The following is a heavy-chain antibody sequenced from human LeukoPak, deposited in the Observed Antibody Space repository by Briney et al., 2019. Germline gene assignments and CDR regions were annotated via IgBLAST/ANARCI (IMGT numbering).Heavy chain of an antibody. V-gene: IGHV4-59*08. CDR1: GGYISSYY. CDR2: IYYSGST. Sequence: SETLSLTCTVSGGYISSYYWSWLRQPPGKGLEWIGYIYYSGSTKYNPSLKSRVTISVDTSKSQFSLKLTSVTAADTAVYYCARLGIGVVPSAMLGDYYFDYWGQGTLVTVSS. D-gene: IGHD2-2*01. CDR3: ARLGIGVVPSAMLGDYYFDY. J-gene: IGHJ4*02.